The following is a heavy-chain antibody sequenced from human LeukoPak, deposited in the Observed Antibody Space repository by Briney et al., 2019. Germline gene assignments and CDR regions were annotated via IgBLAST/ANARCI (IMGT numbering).Heavy chain of an antibody. CDR2: IYTSGSI. CDR3: VRVSSSVTHFDY. V-gene: IGHV4-4*07. CDR1: GGSISNYY. Sequence: SETLSLTCTVSGGSISNYYWAWIRQSAGRGLEWIGRIYTSGSISYNPSLKSRVTMSVDTSKNQFSLKLISVTAADTAVYCCVRVSSSVTHFDYWGQGTLVTVSS. D-gene: IGHD4-17*01. J-gene: IGHJ4*02.